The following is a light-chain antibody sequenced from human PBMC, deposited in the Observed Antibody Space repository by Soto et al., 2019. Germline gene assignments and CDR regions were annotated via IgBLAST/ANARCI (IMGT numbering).Light chain of an antibody. CDR2: SGS. V-gene: IGKV2-28*01. Sequence: DIVMTQSPLSLPVTPGEPASISCRSSQSLLHSNGYNYLDWYLQKPGQSPQLLIYSGSNRASGVPDRFSGSGAGTDFTLKISRVEAEDVGVYYCMQALRTPNTFGGGTKVEIK. CDR3: MQALRTPNT. CDR1: QSLLHSNGYNY. J-gene: IGKJ4*01.